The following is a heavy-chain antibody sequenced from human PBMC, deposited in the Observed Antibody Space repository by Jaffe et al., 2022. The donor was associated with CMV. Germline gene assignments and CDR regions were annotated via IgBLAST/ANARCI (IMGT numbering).Heavy chain of an antibody. CDR3: ARAYYDFWSGYYNWYFDL. Sequence: EVQLVETGGGLIQPGGSLRLSCAASGFTVSSNYMSWVRQAPGKGLEWVSVIYSGGSTYYADSVKGRFTISRDNSKNTLYLQMNSLRAEDTAVYYCARAYYDFWSGYYNWYFDLWGRGTLVTVSS. CDR1: GFTVSSNY. J-gene: IGHJ2*01. D-gene: IGHD3-3*01. V-gene: IGHV3-53*02. CDR2: IYSGGST.